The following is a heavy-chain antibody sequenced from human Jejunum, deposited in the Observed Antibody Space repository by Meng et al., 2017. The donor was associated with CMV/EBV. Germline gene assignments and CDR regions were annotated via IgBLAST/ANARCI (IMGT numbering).Heavy chain of an antibody. D-gene: IGHD1-14*01. CDR2: INTRFGNT. Sequence: KTAGDTSIDYYVQWVRQAPGQGPEWLGGINTRFGNTNFAQKFEGRVTMTSDKSTRTAYMELTSLRSDDTAVYYCARGATGTTFDSWGQGTLVTVSS. CDR1: GDTSIDYY. CDR3: ARGATGTTFDS. J-gene: IGHJ4*02. V-gene: IGHV1-2*02.